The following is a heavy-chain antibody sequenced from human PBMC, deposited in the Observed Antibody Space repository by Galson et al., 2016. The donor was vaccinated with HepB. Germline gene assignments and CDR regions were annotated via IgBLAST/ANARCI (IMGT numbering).Heavy chain of an antibody. Sequence: SLRLSCAASGFTFSNYAMHWVRQDPGKGLEWVAVIAHDGYEKYYTESVEGRFTVSRDNSKNTLYLQMNTLRPEDTATYYCARVKVPGTEDLQYWGQGTLVSVSS. CDR1: GFTFSNYA. CDR3: ARVKVPGTEDLQY. CDR2: IAHDGYEK. V-gene: IGHV3-30-3*01. D-gene: IGHD1-26*01. J-gene: IGHJ1*01.